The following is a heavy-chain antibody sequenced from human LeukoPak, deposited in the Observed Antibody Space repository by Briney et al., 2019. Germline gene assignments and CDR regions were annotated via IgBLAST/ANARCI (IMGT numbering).Heavy chain of an antibody. CDR2: IYYSGST. CDR1: GGSISSYY. V-gene: IGHV4-59*08. CDR3: ARQKIVVVPAAIDYMDV. D-gene: IGHD2-2*02. Sequence: SETPSLTCTVSGGSISSYYWSWIRQPPGKGLEWIGYIYYSGSTNYNPSLKSRVTISVDTSKNQFSLKLSSVTAADTAVYYCARQKIVVVPAAIDYMDVWGKGTTVTVSS. J-gene: IGHJ6*03.